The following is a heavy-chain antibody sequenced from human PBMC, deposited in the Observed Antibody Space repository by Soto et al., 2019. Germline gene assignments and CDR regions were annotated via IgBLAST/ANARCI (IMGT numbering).Heavy chain of an antibody. J-gene: IGHJ4*02. CDR2: IYWDDDK. V-gene: IGHV2-5*02. CDR3: AHRRDRYYGLGSFDS. Sequence: KESGPTLVKPTQTLTLTCTFSGFSLSTIGVGVGWVRQPPGKALEWLSLIYWDDDKRDRPSLKSRLTITKDTAKNEVVLTMTNMDPLDTATYYCAHRRDRYYGLGSFDSWGQGTLVTVSS. D-gene: IGHD3-10*01. CDR1: GFSLSTIGVG.